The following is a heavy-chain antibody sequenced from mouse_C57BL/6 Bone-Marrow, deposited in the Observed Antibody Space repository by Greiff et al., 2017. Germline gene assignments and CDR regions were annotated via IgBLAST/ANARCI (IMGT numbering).Heavy chain of an antibody. V-gene: IGHV1-81*01. CDR3: ARVDGRAY. Sequence: QVQLQQSGAELARPGASVKLSCKASGYTFTSYGISWVKQRTGQGLEWIGEIYPRSGNTYYNEKFKGKATLTADKSSSTAYMELRSLTYEDSAVYFWARVDGRAYWGQGTLVTVSA. J-gene: IGHJ3*01. D-gene: IGHD1-1*02. CDR1: GYTFTSYG. CDR2: IYPRSGNT.